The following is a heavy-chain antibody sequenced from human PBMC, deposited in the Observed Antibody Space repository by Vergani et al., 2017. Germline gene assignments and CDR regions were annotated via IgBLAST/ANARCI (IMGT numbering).Heavy chain of an antibody. V-gene: IGHV4-30-2*01. D-gene: IGHD6-19*01. CDR2: IYHSGST. CDR3: ARGPRTPRKQWLVRAGWFDP. J-gene: IGHJ5*02. Sequence: QLQLQESGSGLVKPSQTLSLTCAVSGGSISSGGYSWSWIRQPPGKGLEWIGYIYHSGSTYYNPSLKSRVTISVDRSKNQFSLKLSSVTAADTAVYYCARGPRTPRKQWLVRAGWFDPWGQGTLVTVSS. CDR1: GGSISSGGYS.